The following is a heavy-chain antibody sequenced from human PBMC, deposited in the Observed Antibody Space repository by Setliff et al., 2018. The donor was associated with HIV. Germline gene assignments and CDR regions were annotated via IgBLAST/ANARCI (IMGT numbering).Heavy chain of an antibody. CDR3: ARDATRGGDFDF. CDR2: IKEDGSET. CDR1: GFTFSNFW. Sequence: GSLRLSCATSGFTFSNFWMTWVRQAPGKGLEWVANIKEDGSETFYVDSVKGRFTRSRDNAKNLVYLEMNSLKVEDTAVYYCARDATRGGDFDFWGQGTLVTVSS. V-gene: IGHV3-7*01. D-gene: IGHD1-26*01. J-gene: IGHJ4*02.